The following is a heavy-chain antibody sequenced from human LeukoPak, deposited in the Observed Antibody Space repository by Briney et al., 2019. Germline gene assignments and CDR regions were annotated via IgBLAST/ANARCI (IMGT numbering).Heavy chain of an antibody. CDR2: INPNSGGT. Sequence: ASVKVSCKASGYTFTSYGISWVRQAPGQGLEWMGWINPNSGGTNYAQKFQGRVTMTRDTSISTAYMELSRLRSDDTAVYYCARDLYYYGSGSYYLFDYWGQGTLVTVSS. J-gene: IGHJ4*02. D-gene: IGHD3-10*01. CDR1: GYTFTSYG. V-gene: IGHV1-2*02. CDR3: ARDLYYYGSGSYYLFDY.